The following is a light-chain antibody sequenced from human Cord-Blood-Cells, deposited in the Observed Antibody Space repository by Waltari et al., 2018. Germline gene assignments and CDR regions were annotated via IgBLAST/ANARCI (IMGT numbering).Light chain of an antibody. CDR2: GAS. J-gene: IGKJ4*01. V-gene: IGKV3-20*01. Sequence: EIVLTQSTGTLSWSPGERATLSCRASQSVSSSYLAWYQQKPGQAPRLLIYGASSRATGIPDRFSGSGSGTDFTLTISRLEPEDFAVYYCQQYGSSPLTFGGGTKVEIK. CDR1: QSVSSSY. CDR3: QQYGSSPLT.